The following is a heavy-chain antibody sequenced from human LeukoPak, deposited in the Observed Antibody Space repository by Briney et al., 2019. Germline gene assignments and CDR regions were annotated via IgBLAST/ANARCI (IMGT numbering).Heavy chain of an antibody. CDR1: GFIFSAYW. Sequence: PGGSLRLSCAASGFIFSAYWMHWVRQGPGKGLVWVSHIIGDGSSTNYADSVKGRFTISRDNAKNTRYLQLNSLRAEASGVYYCTRSGDGDFDYWGQGTLVTVSS. J-gene: IGHJ4*02. CDR3: TRSGDGDFDY. CDR2: IIGDGSST. V-gene: IGHV3-74*01. D-gene: IGHD1-26*01.